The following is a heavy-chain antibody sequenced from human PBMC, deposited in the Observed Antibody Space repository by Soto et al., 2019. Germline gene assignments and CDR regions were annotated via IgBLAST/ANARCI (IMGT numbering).Heavy chain of an antibody. CDR1: VFTSSG. D-gene: IGHD3-3*01. J-gene: IGHJ3*01. V-gene: IGHV1-18*04. CDR2: ISTHNGNT. Sequence: ASVKVSCKASVFTSSGISWVRQAPGQRLEWMGWISTHNGNTIYAQKFQGRVIMTMDTSTTTVYMELRSLRPDDTAVYLCAREGILGLFDAYDLWGQGTMVTVSS. CDR3: AREGILGLFDAYDL.